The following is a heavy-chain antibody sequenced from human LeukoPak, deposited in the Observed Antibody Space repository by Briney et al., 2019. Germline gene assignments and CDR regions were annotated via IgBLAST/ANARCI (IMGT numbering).Heavy chain of an antibody. CDR1: GGSISSYY. D-gene: IGHD6-19*01. J-gene: IGHJ6*02. CDR2: IYYSGST. Sequence: SETLSLTCTVSGGSISSYYWSWIRQPPGKGLEWIGYIYYSGSTNYNPSLKSRVTISVDTFKNQFSLKLSSVTAADTAVYYCARTSSSGWPLCYYYGMDVWGQGTTVTVSS. CDR3: ARTSSSGWPLCYYYGMDV. V-gene: IGHV4-59*08.